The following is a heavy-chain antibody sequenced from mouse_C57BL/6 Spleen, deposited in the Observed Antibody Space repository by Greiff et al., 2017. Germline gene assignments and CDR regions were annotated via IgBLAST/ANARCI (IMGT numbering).Heavy chain of an antibody. Sequence: IQLQQPGTELVKPGASVKLSCKASGYTFTSYWMHWVKQRPGQGLEWIGNINPSNGGTNYNEKFKSKATLTVDKSSSTAYMQLSSLTSEDAAVYYCARRGFYYYGSSFDYWGQGTTLTVSS. D-gene: IGHD1-1*01. CDR3: ARRGFYYYGSSFDY. CDR2: INPSNGGT. CDR1: GYTFTSYW. J-gene: IGHJ2*01. V-gene: IGHV1-53*01.